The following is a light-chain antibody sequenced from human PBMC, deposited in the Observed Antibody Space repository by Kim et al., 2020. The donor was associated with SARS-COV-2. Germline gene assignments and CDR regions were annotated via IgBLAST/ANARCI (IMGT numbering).Light chain of an antibody. CDR1: SLRKYY. Sequence: SYELTQDPAVSVALGQTVRITCQGDSLRKYYATWYQQKPGQAPVLLITGKNNRPSGIPDRFSGSSSGNTASLTIAGAQAEDEADYYCNSRDTSHFVIFGGGTKLTVL. CDR2: GKN. V-gene: IGLV3-19*01. J-gene: IGLJ2*01. CDR3: NSRDTSHFVI.